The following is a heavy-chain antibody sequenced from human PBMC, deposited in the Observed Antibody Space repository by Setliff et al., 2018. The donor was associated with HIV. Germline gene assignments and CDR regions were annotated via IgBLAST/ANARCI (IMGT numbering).Heavy chain of an antibody. D-gene: IGHD2-8*01. CDR2: FYYSGST. V-gene: IGHV4-39*07. J-gene: IGHJ5*02. Sequence: PSETLSLTCVVSGDSISRSRYYWGWIRQPPGKGLEWIGSFYYSGSTSYNPSLKRRVTISGDTSTNQFSLKLSSVTAADTAVYYCARDAPTVYANGWFDPWGQGTLVTVSS. CDR1: GDSISRSRYY. CDR3: ARDAPTVYANGWFDP.